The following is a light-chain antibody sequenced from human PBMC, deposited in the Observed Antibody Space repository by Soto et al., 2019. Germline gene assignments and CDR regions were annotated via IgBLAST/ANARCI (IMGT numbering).Light chain of an antibody. J-gene: IGLJ1*01. CDR3: SSYTSTTTPYV. Sequence: QSVLTQPASVSGSPGQSFTISCTGTSSDVCGYKYVSWYQLHPGKAPKLMIYEVSNRPSGISDLFSPSNSGNTASLTISALQAEDEADYYCSSYTSTTTPYVFGTGTKVTVL. CDR2: EVS. CDR1: SSDVCGYKY. V-gene: IGLV2-14*01.